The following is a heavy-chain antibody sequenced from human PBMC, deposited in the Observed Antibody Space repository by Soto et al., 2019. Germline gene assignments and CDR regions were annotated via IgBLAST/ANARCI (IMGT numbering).Heavy chain of an antibody. D-gene: IGHD5-12*01. CDR1: GFTFSNYW. V-gene: IGHV3-74*01. CDR2: IDSAASST. CDR3: STSGYSGYDATQNDY. J-gene: IGHJ4*02. Sequence: EVQLVESGGGLVQPGGSLRLSCVASGFTFSNYWMNWVRQAPGKGLVWVSRIDSAASSTNYADSVRGRFTISRDNAKNTLYMQMNSLRAEDTAVYLCSTSGYSGYDATQNDYLGQGTLVTVSS.